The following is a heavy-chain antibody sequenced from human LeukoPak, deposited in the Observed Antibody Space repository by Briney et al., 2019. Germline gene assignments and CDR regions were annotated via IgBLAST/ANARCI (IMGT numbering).Heavy chain of an antibody. V-gene: IGHV5-51*01. Sequence: GESLKISCKGSGYSFTSYWIGWVRQMPGKGLEWMGIIYPGDYDTRYSPSFQGQVTISADRSTTTAYLQWSSLKASDTAIYHCARQAGYSTSWSDFDYWGQGTLVTVSS. J-gene: IGHJ4*02. D-gene: IGHD6-13*01. CDR1: GYSFTSYW. CDR2: IYPGDYDT. CDR3: ARQAGYSTSWSDFDY.